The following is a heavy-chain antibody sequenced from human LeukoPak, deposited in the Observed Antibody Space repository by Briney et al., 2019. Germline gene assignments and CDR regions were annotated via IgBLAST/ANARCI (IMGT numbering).Heavy chain of an antibody. J-gene: IGHJ4*02. V-gene: IGHV3-30*02. CDR1: GFTFSSYG. CDR3: AKEFDY. CDR2: IWYDGSNK. Sequence: GGSLRLSCAASGFTFSSYGMHWVRQAPGKGLEWVAFIWYDGSNKYYADSVKGRFTISRDNSKNTLYLQMNSLRAEDTAVYYCAKEFDYWGQGTLVTVSS.